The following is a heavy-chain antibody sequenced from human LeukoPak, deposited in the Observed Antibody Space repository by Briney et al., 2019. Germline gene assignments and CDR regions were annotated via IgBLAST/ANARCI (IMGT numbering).Heavy chain of an antibody. CDR1: GGSFSGYY. J-gene: IGHJ3*02. CDR3: ARHPRNPYDSSGYRYGGGAFDI. V-gene: IGHV4-34*01. Sequence: SETLSLTCAVYGGSFSGYYWSWIRQPPGKGREWIGEINHSGSTNYNPSLKSRVTISVDTSKSQFSLKLSSVTAADTAVYYCARHPRNPYDSSGYRYGGGAFDIWGQGTMVTVSS. CDR2: INHSGST. D-gene: IGHD3-22*01.